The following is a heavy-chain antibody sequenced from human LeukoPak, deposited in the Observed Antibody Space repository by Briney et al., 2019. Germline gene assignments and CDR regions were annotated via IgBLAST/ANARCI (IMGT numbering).Heavy chain of an antibody. V-gene: IGHV1-2*02. CDR1: GYTFTGCY. Sequence: ASVKVSFKASGYTFTGCYMHWVRQAPGQGLEWMGWINPNSGGTNYAQKFQGRVTMTRDTSISTAYMELSRLRSDDTAVYYCARWAPPLVSFDIWGQGTMVTVSS. CDR2: INPNSGGT. CDR3: ARWAPPLVSFDI. D-gene: IGHD3-9*01. J-gene: IGHJ3*02.